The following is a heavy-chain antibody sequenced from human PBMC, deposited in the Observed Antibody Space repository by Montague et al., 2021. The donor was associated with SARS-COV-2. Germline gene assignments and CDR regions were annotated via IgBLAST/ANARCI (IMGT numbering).Heavy chain of an antibody. D-gene: IGHD3-9*01. CDR3: ARMMYDILTGYYIGFDY. CDR2: IDWDDDK. Sequence: PALVKPTQTLTLTCTFSGFSLSTSGMCVSWIRQPPGKALEWLALIDWDDDKYYSTSLKTRLTISKDTSKNQAVLTMTNMDPVDTATYYCARMMYDILTGYYIGFDYWGQGTLVTVSS. V-gene: IGHV2-70*01. CDR1: GFSLSTSGMC. J-gene: IGHJ4*02.